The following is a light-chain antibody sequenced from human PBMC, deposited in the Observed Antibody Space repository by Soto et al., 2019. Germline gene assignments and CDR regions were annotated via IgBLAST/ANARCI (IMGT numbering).Light chain of an antibody. J-gene: IGKJ1*01. V-gene: IGKV1-5*01. CDR3: LQDINYPWT. Sequence: DTQMTQSPSTLSGSVGDRVTITCRASQTISSWLAWYQQKPGKAPKLLIYDASSLQSGVPSRFSGSGSGTEFTLTISSLQPEDSATYYCLQDINYPWTFGQGTKVDIK. CDR2: DAS. CDR1: QTISSW.